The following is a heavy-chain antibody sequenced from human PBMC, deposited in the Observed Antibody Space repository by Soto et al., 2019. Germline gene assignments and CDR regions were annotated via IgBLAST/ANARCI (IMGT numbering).Heavy chain of an antibody. V-gene: IGHV1-3*01. Sequence: GASVKVSCKASGYTFTSYAMHWVRQAPGQRLEWMGWINAGNGNTKYSQKFQGRVTITRDTSASTAYMELSSLRSEDTAVYYCARGIVVVPAAIRGLPSDYWGQGTLVTVSS. CDR1: GYTFTSYA. D-gene: IGHD2-2*02. J-gene: IGHJ4*02. CDR2: INAGNGNT. CDR3: ARGIVVVPAAIRGLPSDY.